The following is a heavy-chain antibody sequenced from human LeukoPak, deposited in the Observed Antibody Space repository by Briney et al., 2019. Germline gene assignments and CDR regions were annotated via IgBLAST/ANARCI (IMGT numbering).Heavy chain of an antibody. J-gene: IGHJ4*02. Sequence: GGSLRLSCAASGLAFSSHSMNWVRQAPGKGLEWVSSISGTSTYIYYADSVKCRFTISRGNAKNSVYLQMNSLRAEDTAVYYCAREAGMEHYCGQGTLVTVSP. CDR3: AREAGMEHY. V-gene: IGHV3-21*01. CDR1: GLAFSSHS. CDR2: ISGTSTYI. D-gene: IGHD6-13*01.